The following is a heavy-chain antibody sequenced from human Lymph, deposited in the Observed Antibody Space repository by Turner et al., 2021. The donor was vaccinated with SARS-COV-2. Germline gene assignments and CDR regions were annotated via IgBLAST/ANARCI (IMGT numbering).Heavy chain of an antibody. CDR2: IYSAGST. CDR1: GLTVSSNY. V-gene: IGHV3-53*01. J-gene: IGHJ6*02. Sequence: EVQLVESGGGLIQPGGSLRLSCAASGLTVSSNYMSWVRQAPGKGLEWVSLIYSAGSTYYADSVKGRFTISRDNSKNTLYLQMNSLRAEDTALYYCARDLCYYGMDVWGQGTTVTVS. CDR3: ARDLCYYGMDV.